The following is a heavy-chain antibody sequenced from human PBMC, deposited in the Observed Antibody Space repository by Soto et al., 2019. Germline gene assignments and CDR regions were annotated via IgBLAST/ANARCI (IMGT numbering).Heavy chain of an antibody. CDR3: AGHSSGSTYYYGMDV. CDR1: GGTFSSYT. D-gene: IGHD3-22*01. Sequence: QVQLVQSGAEVKKPGSSVKVSCKASGGTFSSYTISWVRQAPGQGLEWMGRIIPILGIANYAQKFQGRVTITADKSTSTAYMELSSLRSEDTAVYYCAGHSSGSTYYYGMDVWGQGTTVTVSS. J-gene: IGHJ6*02. V-gene: IGHV1-69*02. CDR2: IIPILGIA.